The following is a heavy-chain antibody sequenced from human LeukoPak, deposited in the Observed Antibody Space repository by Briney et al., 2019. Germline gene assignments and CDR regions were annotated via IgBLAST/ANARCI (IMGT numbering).Heavy chain of an antibody. D-gene: IGHD2-15*01. CDR1: GASINSHY. CDR3: ARALNPLPGTYYFDY. Sequence: SDTLSLTCTVSGASINSHYWSWIRQPAGKGLEWIGRIYISGSTNYNSSLQSRVTMSVDTSKNQFSLKLTSVTAADTAVYYCARALNPLPGTYYFDYCGQGTLVTVSS. CDR2: IYISGST. V-gene: IGHV4-4*07. J-gene: IGHJ4*02.